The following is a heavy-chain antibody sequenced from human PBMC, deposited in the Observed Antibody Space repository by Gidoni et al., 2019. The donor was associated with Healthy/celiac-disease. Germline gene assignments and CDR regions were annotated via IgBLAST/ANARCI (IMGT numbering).Heavy chain of an antibody. CDR1: GYPSPSYA. Sequence: QVQLVQSGAEVNKPGAAVKVSCKASGYPSPSYAINWVRQATGQGLAWMGWMNPNRGNTGYAQKFQGRVTMNRNTSISTAYMELSSLRSEDTAVYYCARGKDCSSTSCYDSADYYYGMDVWGQGTTVTVSS. CDR2: MNPNRGNT. CDR3: ARGKDCSSTSCYDSADYYYGMDV. V-gene: IGHV1-8*01. J-gene: IGHJ6*02. D-gene: IGHD2-2*01.